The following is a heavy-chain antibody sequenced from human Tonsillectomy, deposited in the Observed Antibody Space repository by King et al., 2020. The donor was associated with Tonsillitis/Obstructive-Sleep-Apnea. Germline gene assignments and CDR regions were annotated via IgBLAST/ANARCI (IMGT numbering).Heavy chain of an antibody. CDR1: GGSISNGAYY. J-gene: IGHJ5*02. CDR3: ASDGDVMGNKDNWFNP. D-gene: IGHD7-27*01. V-gene: IGHV4-31*03. CDR2: SYSSGTT. Sequence: VQLQESGPGLIKPSQTLSLTCTVSGGSISNGAYYWSWIRHRPGKVLEWIGYSYSSGTTSYNPSLKSRVSISINTSKHRISLCLPSVTAADTAIYFCASDGDVMGNKDNWFNPWGQGTLVTVSS.